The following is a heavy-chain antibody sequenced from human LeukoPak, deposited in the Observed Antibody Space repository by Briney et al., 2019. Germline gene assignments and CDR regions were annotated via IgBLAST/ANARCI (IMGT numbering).Heavy chain of an antibody. J-gene: IGHJ4*02. V-gene: IGHV4-34*01. CDR1: GGSFSGYY. D-gene: IGHD6-13*01. CDR3: ASLGAAGYYFDY. Sequence: SETLSLTCAVYGGSFSGYYWSWIRQPPGKGLEWIGEINYSGSTNYNPSLRSRVTISVDTSKSQFSLKLSSVTAADTAVYYCASLGAAGYYFDYWGQGTLVTVSS. CDR2: INYSGST.